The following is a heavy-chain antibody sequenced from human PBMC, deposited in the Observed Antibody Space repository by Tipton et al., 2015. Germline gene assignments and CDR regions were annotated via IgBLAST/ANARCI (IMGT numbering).Heavy chain of an antibody. D-gene: IGHD3-9*01. CDR2: FFHSGNT. J-gene: IGHJ5*02. CDR3: ARSRYPLTPGS. CDR1: GYSISSGYY. V-gene: IGHV4-38-2*01. Sequence: TLSLTCDVSGYSISSGYYWSWIRQPPGKGLDWIGSFFHSGNTFHNPSLRSRVIISVDTSKNQFSLTVTSVTAADTAVYYCARSRYPLTPGSWGQGALVTVSS.